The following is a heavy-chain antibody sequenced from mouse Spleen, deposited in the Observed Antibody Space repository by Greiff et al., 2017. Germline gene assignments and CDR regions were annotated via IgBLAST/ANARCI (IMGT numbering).Heavy chain of an antibody. CDR2: IWGGGST. CDR1: GFSLTSYG. CDR3: ARAGLRREGAMDY. Sequence: QVQLQQSGPGLVAPSQSLSITCTVSGFSLTSYGVDWVRQSPGKGLEWLGVIWGGGSTNYNSALKSRLSISKDNSKSQVFLKMNSLQTDDTAMYYCARAGLRREGAMDYWGQGTSVTVSS. J-gene: IGHJ4*01. V-gene: IGHV2-6*01. D-gene: IGHD2-4*01.